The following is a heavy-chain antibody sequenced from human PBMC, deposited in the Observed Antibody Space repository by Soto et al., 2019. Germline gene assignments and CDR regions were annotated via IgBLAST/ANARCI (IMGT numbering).Heavy chain of an antibody. Sequence: GGSLRLSCAASGFTFSSYAMSWVRQAPGKGLEWVSAISGSGGSTYYADSVKGRFTISRDNSKNTLYLQMNSLRAEDTAVYYCAKDLIAAAGSLSDGYYYYGMDVWGQGTTVTVSS. CDR2: ISGSGGST. D-gene: IGHD6-13*01. CDR3: AKDLIAAAGSLSDGYYYYGMDV. CDR1: GFTFSSYA. J-gene: IGHJ6*02. V-gene: IGHV3-23*01.